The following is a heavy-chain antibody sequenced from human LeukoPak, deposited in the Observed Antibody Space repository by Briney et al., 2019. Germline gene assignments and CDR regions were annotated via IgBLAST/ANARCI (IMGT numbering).Heavy chain of an antibody. Sequence: ASVKVSCKASGGTCSSYAISWVRQAPGQGLEWMGGIIPIFGTANYAQKFQGRVTITADESTSTAYMELSSLRSEDTAVYYCARHSSSWYYFDYWGQGTLVTVSS. CDR3: ARHSSSWYYFDY. D-gene: IGHD6-13*01. CDR1: GGTCSSYA. J-gene: IGHJ4*02. V-gene: IGHV1-69*13. CDR2: IIPIFGTA.